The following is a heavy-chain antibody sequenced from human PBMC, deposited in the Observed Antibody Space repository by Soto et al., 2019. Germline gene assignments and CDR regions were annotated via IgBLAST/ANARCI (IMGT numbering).Heavy chain of an antibody. CDR2: ISSSDNII. V-gene: IGHV3-11*01. Sequence: QVQLVESGGGLVKPGGSLRLSCAASGLTFSDYYMSWIRQAPGKGLEWVSYISSSDNIIYYADSVKGRFTISRDNSKNSLYLQMNSLRAEETAVYYCARELGYYDSSGYFDYLGQGTLVTVSS. CDR3: ARELGYYDSSGYFDY. D-gene: IGHD3-22*01. CDR1: GLTFSDYY. J-gene: IGHJ4*02.